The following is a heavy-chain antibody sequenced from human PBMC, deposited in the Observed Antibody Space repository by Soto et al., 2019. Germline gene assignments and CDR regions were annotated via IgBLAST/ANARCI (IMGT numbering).Heavy chain of an antibody. CDR3: ARDGAPRLDP. V-gene: IGHV4-31*02. CDR2: IYYSGST. D-gene: IGHD3-16*01. CDR1: GGSISSGGYY. J-gene: IGHJ5*02. Sequence: PSETLSLTCTVSGGSISSGGYYWSWIRQHPGKGLEWIGYIYYSGSTYYNPSLKSRVTISVDTSKNQFSLKLSSVTAADTAGYYCARDGAPRLDPWGQGTLVTVS.